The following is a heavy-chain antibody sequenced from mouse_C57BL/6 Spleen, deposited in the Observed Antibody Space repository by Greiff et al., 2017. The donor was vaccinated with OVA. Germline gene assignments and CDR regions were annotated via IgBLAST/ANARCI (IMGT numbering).Heavy chain of an antibody. D-gene: IGHD2-1*01. V-gene: IGHV2-2*01. J-gene: IGHJ4*01. CDR1: GFSLTSYG. Sequence: VQGVESGPGLVQPSQSLSITCTVSGFSLTSYGVHWVRQSPGKGLEWLGVIWSGGSTDYNAAFISRLSISKDNSKSQVFFKMNSLQADDTAIYYCASYGNYSYYYAMDYWGQGTSVTVSS. CDR3: ASYGNYSYYYAMDY. CDR2: IWSGGST.